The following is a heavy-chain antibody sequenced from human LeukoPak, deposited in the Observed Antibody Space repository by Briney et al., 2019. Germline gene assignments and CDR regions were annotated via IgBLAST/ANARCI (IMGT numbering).Heavy chain of an antibody. CDR1: AFIFSNYG. CDR2: IWYDGSNK. CDR3: ARDTRGVLLWSSYSYGMDV. D-gene: IGHD3-3*01. J-gene: IGHJ6*02. Sequence: GGSLRLSCAASAFIFSNYGMHWVRQAPGKGLEWVAVIWYDGSNKYYADSVKGRFTISRDNSKNTLYLQMNSLRGEETAVYYCARDTRGVLLWSSYSYGMDVWGQGTTVAVAS. V-gene: IGHV3-33*01.